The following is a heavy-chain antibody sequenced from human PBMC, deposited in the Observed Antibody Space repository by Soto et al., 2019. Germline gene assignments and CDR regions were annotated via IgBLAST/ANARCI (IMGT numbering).Heavy chain of an antibody. CDR2: ISSSSSTI. V-gene: IGHV3-48*01. D-gene: IGHD6-19*01. J-gene: IGHJ6*03. Sequence: GGSLRLSCAASGFTFSSYSMNWVRQAPGKGLEWVSYISSSSSTIYYADSVKGRFTISRDNAKNSLYLQMNSLRAEDTAVYYCAREYSSGWEDYYYYYYMDVWGKGTTVTVSS. CDR3: AREYSSGWEDYYYYYYMDV. CDR1: GFTFSSYS.